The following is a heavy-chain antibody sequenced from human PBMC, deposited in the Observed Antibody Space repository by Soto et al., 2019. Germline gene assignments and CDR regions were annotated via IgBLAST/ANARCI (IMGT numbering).Heavy chain of an antibody. V-gene: IGHV1-46*01. CDR3: ARHLAAGYL. J-gene: IGHJ4*02. D-gene: IGHD3-9*01. CDR1: GYTFTNYY. Sequence: QVHLVQSGAEVKKPGASVKVSCKASGYTFTNYYIHWVRQAPGHGLEWMAIINPTGGSTNYAQKFHGRVTLTMDTSTSTVYMELSSLTSEDTAMYYCARHLAAGYLWGQGTLVTVSS. CDR2: INPTGGST.